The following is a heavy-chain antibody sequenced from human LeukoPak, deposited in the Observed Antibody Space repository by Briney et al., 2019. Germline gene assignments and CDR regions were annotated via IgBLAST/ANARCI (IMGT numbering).Heavy chain of an antibody. CDR1: GFTFSNNS. CDR3: AKDRNRYCSSTSCSQLFDY. V-gene: IGHV3-23*01. Sequence: GRSLRLSCASSGFTFSNNSMSWVRQARAKALEWVSAISGKGVTTYYADSVKDRFTISRHNSKNTLYLQMNSLRAEDTAVYYCAKDRNRYCSSTSCSQLFDYWGQGTLVTVSS. J-gene: IGHJ4*02. D-gene: IGHD2-2*01. CDR2: ISGKGVTT.